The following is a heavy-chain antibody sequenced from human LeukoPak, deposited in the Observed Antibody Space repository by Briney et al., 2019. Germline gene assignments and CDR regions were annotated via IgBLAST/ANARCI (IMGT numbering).Heavy chain of an antibody. D-gene: IGHD2-21*02. V-gene: IGHV5-51*01. Sequence: GESLKISCRGSGYTFVDYWSGWVRQMPGKGLEWIGFIYPSDSDTRYSPSFQGQVTISADATMNTTFLQWSSLKASDTAIYYCARFRCGGDCHSDFWGQGTLVTVAS. CDR3: ARFRCGGDCHSDF. CDR1: GYTFVDYW. J-gene: IGHJ4*02. CDR2: IYPSDSDT.